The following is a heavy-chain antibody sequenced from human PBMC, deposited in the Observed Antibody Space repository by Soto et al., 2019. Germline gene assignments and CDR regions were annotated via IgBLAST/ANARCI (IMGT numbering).Heavy chain of an antibody. J-gene: IGHJ4*02. D-gene: IGHD6-13*01. CDR3: ARARHPGSSWYRLDY. CDR1: GGTFSSYA. V-gene: IGHV1-69*13. Sequence: SVKVSCKASGGTFSSYAISWVRQAPGQGLEWMGGIIPIFGTANYAQKFQGRVTITADESTSTAYMELSSLRSEDTAVYYCARARHPGSSWYRLDYWGQGTLVTVSA. CDR2: IIPIFGTA.